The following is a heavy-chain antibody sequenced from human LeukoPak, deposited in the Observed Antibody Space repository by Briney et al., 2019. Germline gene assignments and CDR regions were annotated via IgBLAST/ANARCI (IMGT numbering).Heavy chain of an antibody. V-gene: IGHV3-20*04. CDR2: INWNGGST. Sequence: GGSLRLSCAGSGFTFDEHGMSWVRQAPGKGLEWVSGINWNGGSTGYGDSVKGRFTISRDNAKKSLLLQMNSLRAEDTALYYCAGGDRNGWYFDLWGRGTLVTVSS. CDR3: AGGDRNGWYFDL. D-gene: IGHD2-15*01. CDR1: GFTFDEHG. J-gene: IGHJ2*01.